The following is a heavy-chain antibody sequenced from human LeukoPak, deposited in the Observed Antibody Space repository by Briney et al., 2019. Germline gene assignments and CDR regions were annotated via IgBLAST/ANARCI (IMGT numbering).Heavy chain of an antibody. Sequence: PGGSLRLSCAASGFTFSGYSMNWVRQAPGKGLEWVSGINWNGGSTGYADSVKGRFTISRDNAKNSLYLQMNSLRAEDTALYYCARVRGGSSGYFDYWGQGTLVTVSS. J-gene: IGHJ4*02. CDR3: ARVRGGSSGYFDY. CDR2: INWNGGST. D-gene: IGHD6-13*01. CDR1: GFTFSGYS. V-gene: IGHV3-20*04.